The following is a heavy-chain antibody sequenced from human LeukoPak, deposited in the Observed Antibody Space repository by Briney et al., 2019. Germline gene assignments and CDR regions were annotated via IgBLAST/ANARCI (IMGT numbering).Heavy chain of an antibody. CDR2: TYYRSKWYN. V-gene: IGHV6-1*01. D-gene: IGHD2-15*01. CDR1: GDSFSSNSAA. J-gene: IGHJ5*02. Sequence: SQTLSLTCAISGDSFSSNSAAWNWIRQSPSRGLEWLGRTYYRSKWYNDYAVSVKSRITINPDTSKNQFSLQLNSVTPEDTAVYYCARDPVPPNQYCSGGSCFNWFDPWGQGTLVTVSS. CDR3: ARDPVPPNQYCSGGSCFNWFDP.